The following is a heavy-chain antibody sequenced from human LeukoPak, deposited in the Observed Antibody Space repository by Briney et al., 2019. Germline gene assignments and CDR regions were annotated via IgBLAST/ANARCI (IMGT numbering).Heavy chain of an antibody. Sequence: GASVKVSCKASDTFSTYDISWVRRAPGRGLEWMGWISAYNGNTNYAQKIQDRVTMTTDTSTSTAYMELRSLRSDDTAVYYCARDYYGSGSYFSIDYWGQGTLVTVSS. J-gene: IGHJ4*02. CDR3: ARDYYGSGSYFSIDY. CDR2: ISAYNGNT. CDR1: DTFSTYD. V-gene: IGHV1-18*04. D-gene: IGHD3-10*01.